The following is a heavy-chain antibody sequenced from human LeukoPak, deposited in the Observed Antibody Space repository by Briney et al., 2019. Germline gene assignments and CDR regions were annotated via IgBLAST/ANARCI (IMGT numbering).Heavy chain of an antibody. V-gene: IGHV3-7*01. D-gene: IGHD3-10*01. J-gene: IGHJ4*02. CDR3: ARGRNYGSGSYSHYFDY. Sequence: GGSLRLSCAASGFTFSTYWMSWARQAPGKGLEWVASIKQDGSDKYYVDSVKGRFTTSRDNADNSLYLQMNSLRADDTAVYYCARGRNYGSGSYSHYFDYWGQGTLVTVSS. CDR1: GFTFSTYW. CDR2: IKQDGSDK.